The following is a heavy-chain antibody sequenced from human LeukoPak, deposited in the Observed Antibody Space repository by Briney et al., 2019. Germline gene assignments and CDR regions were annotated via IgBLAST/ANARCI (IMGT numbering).Heavy chain of an antibody. CDR1: GFTLSSYS. J-gene: IGHJ5*02. D-gene: IGHD2-15*01. V-gene: IGHV3-21*01. CDR2: ISSSSSYI. CDR3: ARGYCSGGSCYRLGSFDP. Sequence: GGSLRLSCAASGFTLSSYSMNWVRQAPGKGLEWVSSISSSSSYIYYADSVKGRFTISRDNAKNSLYLQMNSLRAEDTAVYYCARGYCSGGSCYRLGSFDPWGQGTLVTVSS.